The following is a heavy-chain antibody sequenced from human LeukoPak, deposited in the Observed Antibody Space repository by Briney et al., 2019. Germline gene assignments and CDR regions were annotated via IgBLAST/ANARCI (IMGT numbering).Heavy chain of an antibody. J-gene: IGHJ3*02. CDR1: GYTFTNYG. Sequence: ASVKVSCKASGYTFTNYGINWVRQAPGQGLEWVGWISTYNGNTNYAQNLQGRVTMTTDTSTSTAYMELRSLRSDDTAVYYCARVSILIVPYYAFDIWGQGTMVTVSS. V-gene: IGHV1-18*01. CDR3: ARVSILIVPYYAFDI. D-gene: IGHD2/OR15-2a*01. CDR2: ISTYNGNT.